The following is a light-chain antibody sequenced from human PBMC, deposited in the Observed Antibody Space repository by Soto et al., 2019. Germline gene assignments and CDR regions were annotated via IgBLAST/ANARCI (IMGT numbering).Light chain of an antibody. Sequence: QSALTQPPSASGSPGQSVTISCTGTSSDVGYYKYVAWYQQRPGKAPKLMIFEVNKRPSGVPDRLSGSKSGNTASLTVSGLQAEDEADYYCCSYGDNNYFVFGSGTKLTVL. CDR2: EVN. J-gene: IGLJ1*01. V-gene: IGLV2-8*01. CDR3: CSYGDNNYFV. CDR1: SSDVGYYKY.